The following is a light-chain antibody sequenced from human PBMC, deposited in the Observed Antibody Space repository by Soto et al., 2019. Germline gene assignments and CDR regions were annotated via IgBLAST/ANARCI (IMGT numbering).Light chain of an antibody. Sequence: EILMTQSPATLSVSPGERATLSCRASQSVNYNLAWYQQKPGQAPRLLIYGASTRATGIPARFSGSGSGTEVALTVSSLQSEDFAVYYCQQYTNWPVMYTVGQGTKVEIK. CDR1: QSVNYN. V-gene: IGKV3-15*01. CDR3: QQYTNWPVMYT. J-gene: IGKJ2*01. CDR2: GAS.